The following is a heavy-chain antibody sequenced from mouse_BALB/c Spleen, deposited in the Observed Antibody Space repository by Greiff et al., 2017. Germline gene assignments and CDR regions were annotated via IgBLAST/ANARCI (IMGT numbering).Heavy chain of an antibody. CDR3: ARDYDYDWFAY. V-gene: IGHV7-3*02. Sequence: EVKLMESGGGLVQPGGSLRLSCATSGFTFTDYYMSWVRQPPGKALEWLGFIRNKANGYTTEYSASVKGRFTISRDNSQSILYLQMNTLRAEDSATYYCARDYDYDWFAYWGQGTLVTVSA. D-gene: IGHD2-4*01. CDR2: IRNKANGYTT. CDR1: GFTFTDYY. J-gene: IGHJ3*01.